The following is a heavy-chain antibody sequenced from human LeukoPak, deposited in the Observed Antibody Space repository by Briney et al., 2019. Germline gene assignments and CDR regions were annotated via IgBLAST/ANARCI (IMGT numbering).Heavy chain of an antibody. Sequence: ASVKVSCKASGYTFTSYYMHWVRQAPGQGLEWMGIINPSGGSTSYAQKFQGRVTMTRDTSISTAYMELSRLRSDDTAVYYCARGREGFGPASNWFDPWGQGTLVTVSS. CDR2: INPSGGST. D-gene: IGHD3-10*01. V-gene: IGHV1-46*01. CDR1: GYTFTSYY. CDR3: ARGREGFGPASNWFDP. J-gene: IGHJ5*02.